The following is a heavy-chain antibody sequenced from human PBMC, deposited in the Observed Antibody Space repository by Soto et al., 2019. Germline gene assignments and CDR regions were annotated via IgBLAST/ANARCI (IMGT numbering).Heavy chain of an antibody. Sequence: GESLKISCKGSGYSFTSYWIGWVRQMPGKGLEWMGIIYPGDSDTRYSPSFQGQVTISADKSISTAYLQWSSLKASDTAMYYCARGNYCSSTSCYGDPWFDPWGQGTLVTVSS. V-gene: IGHV5-51*01. CDR3: ARGNYCSSTSCYGDPWFDP. CDR1: GYSFTSYW. CDR2: IYPGDSDT. J-gene: IGHJ5*02. D-gene: IGHD2-2*01.